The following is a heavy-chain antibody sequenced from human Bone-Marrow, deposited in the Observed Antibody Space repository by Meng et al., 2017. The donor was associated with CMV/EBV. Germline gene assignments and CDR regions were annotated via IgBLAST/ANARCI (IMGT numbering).Heavy chain of an antibody. Sequence: TVAGGSGSSGSYYWSWIRQPPGKGLEWIGYIYYSGSTNYNPSLKSRVTISVDTSKNQFSLKLSSVTAADTAVYYCARTTVTTHSSDYWGQGTLVTVSS. CDR2: IYYSGST. V-gene: IGHV4-61*01. CDR3: ARTTVTTHSSDY. D-gene: IGHD4-17*01. CDR1: GGSGSSGSYY. J-gene: IGHJ4*02.